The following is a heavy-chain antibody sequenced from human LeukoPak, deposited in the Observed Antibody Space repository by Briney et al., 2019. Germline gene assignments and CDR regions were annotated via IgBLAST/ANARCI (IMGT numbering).Heavy chain of an antibody. Sequence: SETLSLTCTVSGYSISSGFYWGWIRQPPGKGLEWIGSIYHSGSPYYNPSLKSRVTISVDTSKNQFSLKLSSVTAADTAVYYCASPPPKYSSSWHFDYWGQGTLVTVSS. J-gene: IGHJ4*02. CDR1: GYSISSGFY. CDR2: IYHSGSP. D-gene: IGHD6-13*01. CDR3: ASPPPKYSSSWHFDY. V-gene: IGHV4-38-2*02.